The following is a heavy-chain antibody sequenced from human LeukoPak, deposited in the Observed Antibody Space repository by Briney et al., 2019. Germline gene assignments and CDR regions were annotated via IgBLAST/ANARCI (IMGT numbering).Heavy chain of an antibody. V-gene: IGHV4-59*01. J-gene: IGHJ5*02. CDR1: GGSISSYY. CDR3: ARGGYYGSGNDFRFDP. CDR2: IHYTGST. Sequence: SETLSLTCTVPGGSISSYYWSWIRQSPGKGLECIGYIHYTGSTNYNPSLKSRVTISVETSKNQFSLKLKSVTAADTAVYYCARGGYYGSGNDFRFDPWGQGTLVTVSS. D-gene: IGHD3-10*01.